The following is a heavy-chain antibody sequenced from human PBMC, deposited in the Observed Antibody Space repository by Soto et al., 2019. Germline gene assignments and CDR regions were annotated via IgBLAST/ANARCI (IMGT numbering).Heavy chain of an antibody. CDR3: ARDKNGWELLIDY. Sequence: XXSLRLSFAASGFTFSDHYMRWILQSPGKGLEWVSYISSSGSYTNYADSVKGRFTISRDNAKNSLYLQMNSLRAEDAAVYYCARDKNGWELLIDYWGQGTLVTVSS. CDR1: GFTFSDHY. J-gene: IGHJ4*02. V-gene: IGHV3-11*05. D-gene: IGHD3-10*01. CDR2: ISSSGSYT.